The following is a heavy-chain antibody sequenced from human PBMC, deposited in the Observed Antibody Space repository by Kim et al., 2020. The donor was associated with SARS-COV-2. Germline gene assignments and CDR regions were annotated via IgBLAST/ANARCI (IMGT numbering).Heavy chain of an antibody. V-gene: IGHV1-18*01. D-gene: IGHD6-19*01. CDR1: GYTFTSYG. CDR2: ISAYNGNT. CDR3: ARAPMAGTHYYYYGMDV. J-gene: IGHJ6*02. Sequence: ASVKVSCKASGYTFTSYGISWVRQAPGQGLEWMGWISAYNGNTNYAQKLQGRVTMTTDTSTSTAYMELRSLRSDDTAVYYCARAPMAGTHYYYYGMDVWGQGTTVTVSS.